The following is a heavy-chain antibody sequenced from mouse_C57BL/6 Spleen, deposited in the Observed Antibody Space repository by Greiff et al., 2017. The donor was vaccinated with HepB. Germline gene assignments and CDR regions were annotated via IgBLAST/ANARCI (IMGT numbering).Heavy chain of an antibody. CDR2: IDPSDSYT. J-gene: IGHJ3*01. CDR1: GYTFTSYW. Sequence: QVQLQQPGAELVRPGTSVKLSCKASGYTFTSYWMHWVKQRPGQGLEWIGVIDPSDSYTNDNQKFKGKATLTVDTSSSTAYMQLSSLTSEDSAVYYCARLTGADWGQGTLVTVSA. CDR3: ARLTGAD. V-gene: IGHV1-59*01.